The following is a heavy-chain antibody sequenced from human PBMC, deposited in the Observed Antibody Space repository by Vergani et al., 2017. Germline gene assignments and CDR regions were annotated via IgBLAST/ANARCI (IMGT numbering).Heavy chain of an antibody. CDR3: AKEGVEKDAFDI. CDR1: GFTFDDYA. D-gene: IGHD3-3*01. J-gene: IGHJ3*02. V-gene: IGHV3-9*01. CDR2: ISWNSGSI. Sequence: EVQLVESGGGLVQPGRSLRLSCAASGFTFDDYAMHWVRQAPGKGLEWVSGISWNSGSIGYAYSVKGRFTISRDNAKNSLYLQMNSLRAEDTALYYCAKEGVEKDAFDIWGQGTMVTVSA.